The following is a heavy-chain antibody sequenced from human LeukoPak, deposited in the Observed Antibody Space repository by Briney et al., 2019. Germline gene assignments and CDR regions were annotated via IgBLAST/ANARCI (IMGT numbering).Heavy chain of an antibody. D-gene: IGHD2-21*02. CDR3: ATLGVTYSYYFDY. CDR1: GFTFSSYA. CDR2: ISYDGSNK. Sequence: GGSLRLSCAASGFTFSSYAMHWVRQAPGKGLEWVALISYDGSNKYYADSVKGRFTISRDNSKNTLYLQMNSLRAEDTAVYYCATLGVTYSYYFDYWGQGTLVTVSS. V-gene: IGHV3-30*04. J-gene: IGHJ4*02.